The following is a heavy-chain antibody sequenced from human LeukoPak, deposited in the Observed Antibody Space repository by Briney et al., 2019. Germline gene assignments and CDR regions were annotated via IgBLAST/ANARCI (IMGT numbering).Heavy chain of an antibody. V-gene: IGHV4-4*07. Sequence: PSETLSLTCTVSGGSISSYYWSWIRQPAGKGLEWIGCIYTSGSTNYNPSLKSRVTMSVDTSKNQFSLKLSSVTAADTAVYYCARDGCSGGSCPGTDYWGQGTLVTVSS. D-gene: IGHD2-15*01. CDR2: IYTSGST. CDR1: GGSISSYY. J-gene: IGHJ4*02. CDR3: ARDGCSGGSCPGTDY.